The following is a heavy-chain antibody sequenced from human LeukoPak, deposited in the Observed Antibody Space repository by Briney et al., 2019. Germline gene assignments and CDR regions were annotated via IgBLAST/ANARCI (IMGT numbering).Heavy chain of an antibody. CDR1: GGSFSGYY. CDR2: INHSGST. Sequence: SETLSLTCAVYGGSFSGYYWSWIRQPPGKGLEWIGEINHSGSTNYNPSLKSRVTISVDTSKNQFSLKLSSVTAADTAVYYCARGRANHYLDYWGQGTLVTVSS. CDR3: ARGRANHYLDY. J-gene: IGHJ4*02. V-gene: IGHV4-34*01.